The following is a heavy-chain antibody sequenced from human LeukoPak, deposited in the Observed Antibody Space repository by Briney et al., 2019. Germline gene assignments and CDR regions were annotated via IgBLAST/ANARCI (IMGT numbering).Heavy chain of an antibody. CDR2: ISSSSSYI. CDR3: ARDEGRDNQYYPLDAFDI. V-gene: IGHV3-21*01. CDR1: GFTFSSYS. J-gene: IGHJ3*02. D-gene: IGHD1-14*01. Sequence: GGSLRLSCAASGFTFSSYSMNWVRQAPGKGLEWVSSISSSSSYIYYADSVKGRFTISRDNAKNSLYLQMNSLRAEDTAVYYCARDEGRDNQYYPLDAFDIWGQGTMVTVSS.